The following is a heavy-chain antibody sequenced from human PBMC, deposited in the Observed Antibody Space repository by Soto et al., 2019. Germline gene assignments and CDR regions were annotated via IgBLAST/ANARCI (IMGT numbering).Heavy chain of an antibody. CDR1: GGSVSSVSYY. D-gene: IGHD2-2*02. J-gene: IGHJ6*02. CDR3: ASVTRTCISTSCYRYYYGMDV. CDR2: IYYSGST. Sequence: SETLSLTCTVSGGSVSSVSYYWSWIRQPPGKGLEWIGYIYYSGSTNYNPSLKSRVTISVDTSKNQFSLKLSSVTAADTAVYYCASVTRTCISTSCYRYYYGMDVWGQGTTVTVSS. V-gene: IGHV4-61*01.